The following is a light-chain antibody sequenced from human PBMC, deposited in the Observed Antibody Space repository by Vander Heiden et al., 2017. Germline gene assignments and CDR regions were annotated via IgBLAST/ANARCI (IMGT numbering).Light chain of an antibody. CDR2: EVS. V-gene: IGLV2-8*01. CDR3: SSYAGSNNFNVV. J-gene: IGLJ2*01. Sequence: QSALTPPPPASGSPGQSVTISCTGTSSDVGCYNYVSWYQQHPGKAPKLMIYEVSKRPSGVPDRFPGSKSGNTASLTVSGLQAEDEADYYCSSYAGSNNFNVVFGGGTKLTVL. CDR1: SSDVGCYNY.